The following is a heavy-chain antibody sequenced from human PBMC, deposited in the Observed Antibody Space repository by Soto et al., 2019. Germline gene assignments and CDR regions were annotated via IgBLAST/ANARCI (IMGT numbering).Heavy chain of an antibody. CDR1: GGTFSNYA. Sequence: QVQLVQSGAELKKPESSVKVSCQASGGTFSNYAISWVRQAPGQGLEWMGKIIPIFGTTNYAQNFRGRVTITADEYTTTAYMELSSLRSDDTALYYCARELPPAPGSFREDALDIWGQGTMITVSS. CDR3: ARELPPAPGSFREDALDI. CDR2: IIPIFGTT. V-gene: IGHV1-69*15. J-gene: IGHJ3*02. D-gene: IGHD6-13*01.